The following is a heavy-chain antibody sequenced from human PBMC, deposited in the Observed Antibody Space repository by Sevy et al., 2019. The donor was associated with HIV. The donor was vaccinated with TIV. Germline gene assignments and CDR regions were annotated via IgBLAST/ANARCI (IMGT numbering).Heavy chain of an antibody. CDR1: GGSISGTY. D-gene: IGHD1-26*01. J-gene: IGHJ2*01. V-gene: IGHV4-4*07. CDR2: FYSSGNT. CDR3: ARPSYTGSSFWYFDL. Sequence: SETLSLTCTVSGGSISGTYWTWIRQPAGKGLEWIGTFYSSGNTDYNPSLKSRVTMSVDTSKNQFSLNLSSVTAADTAVYYWARPSYTGSSFWYFDLWGRGTLVTVSS.